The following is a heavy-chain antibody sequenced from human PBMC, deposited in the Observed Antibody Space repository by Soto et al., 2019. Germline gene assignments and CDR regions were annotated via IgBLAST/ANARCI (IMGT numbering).Heavy chain of an antibody. Sequence: GGSLRLSCAASEFSFSDYGMHWVRQAPGKGLEWVAVISYEGTAKYYADSVKGRFTISRDNSKNTLFLQMNNLRSEDTAVYYCAKGASYRMFDYWGQGTLATVSS. V-gene: IGHV3-30*18. D-gene: IGHD1-26*01. J-gene: IGHJ4*02. CDR1: EFSFSDYG. CDR3: AKGASYRMFDY. CDR2: ISYEGTAK.